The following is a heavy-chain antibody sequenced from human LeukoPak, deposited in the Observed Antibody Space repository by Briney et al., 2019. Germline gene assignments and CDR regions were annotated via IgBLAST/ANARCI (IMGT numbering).Heavy chain of an antibody. Sequence: ASVKVSCKASGYTFTSYVISWVRQAPGQGLEWMGWISAYNGNTKYAQKLQGRVTMTTDTSTSTAYMELRGLRSDDTAVYYCAREDLCTSGSCYKPFDIWGQGTMVTVSS. CDR2: ISAYNGNT. J-gene: IGHJ3*02. CDR3: AREDLCTSGSCYKPFDI. D-gene: IGHD2-2*02. V-gene: IGHV1-18*01. CDR1: GYTFTSYV.